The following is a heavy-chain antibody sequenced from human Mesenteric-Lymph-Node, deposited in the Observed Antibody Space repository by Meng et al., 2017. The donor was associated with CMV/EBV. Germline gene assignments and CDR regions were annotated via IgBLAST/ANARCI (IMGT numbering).Heavy chain of an antibody. J-gene: IGHJ6*02. V-gene: IGHV3-48*03. CDR2: ISSSGSTI. CDR3: AAADKYRYYYYYGMDV. CDR1: GFTFSSYA. D-gene: IGHD2-2*01. Sequence: GGSLRLSCAASGFTFSSYAMSWVRQAPGKGLEWVSYISSSGSTIYYADSVKGRFTISRDNAKNSLYLQMNSLRAEDTAVYYCAAADKYRYYYYYGMDVWGQGTTVTVSS.